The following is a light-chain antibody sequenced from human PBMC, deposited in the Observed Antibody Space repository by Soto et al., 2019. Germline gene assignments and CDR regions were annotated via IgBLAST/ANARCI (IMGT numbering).Light chain of an antibody. J-gene: IGKJ4*01. Sequence: AIRMTQSTSSLSASTGDRVTITCGASQGISSYLAWYQQKPGKAPKLLIYAASTLQSGVPSRFSGSGSGTDFTLTISCLQSEDFATYYCQQYYSYRPLTFGGGTKVDIK. CDR1: QGISSY. CDR2: AAS. CDR3: QQYYSYRPLT. V-gene: IGKV1-8*01.